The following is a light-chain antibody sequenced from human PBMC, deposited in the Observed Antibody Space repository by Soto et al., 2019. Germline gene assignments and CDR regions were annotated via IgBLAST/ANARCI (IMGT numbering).Light chain of an antibody. CDR1: QSISSY. CDR3: QQSYSTPYT. V-gene: IGKV1-39*01. CDR2: AAS. Sequence: DIQMTQSPSSLSASVGDRVTITCRASQSISSYLNWYQQKPGKAPKLVISAASSLQIGVPSRFSGSGSGTEFTLTISSLQPEDFATYYCQQSYSTPYTFGQGTKLEIK. J-gene: IGKJ2*01.